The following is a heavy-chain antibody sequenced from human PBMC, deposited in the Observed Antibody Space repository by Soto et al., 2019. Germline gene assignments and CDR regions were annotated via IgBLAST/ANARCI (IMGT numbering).Heavy chain of an antibody. CDR3: AKVSTHGDYVSYFDY. V-gene: IGHV4-30-2*01. Sequence: SETLSLTCAVSGGSISSGGYSWSWIRQPPGKGLEWIGYIYHSGSTYYNPSLKSRVTISVDRSKNQFSLKLSSVTAADTAVYYCAKVSTHGDYVSYFDYWGQGTPVTVSS. J-gene: IGHJ4*02. CDR2: IYHSGST. CDR1: GGSISSGGYS. D-gene: IGHD4-17*01.